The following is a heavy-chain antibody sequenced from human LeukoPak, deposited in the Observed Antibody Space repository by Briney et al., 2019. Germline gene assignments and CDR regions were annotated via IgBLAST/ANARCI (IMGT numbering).Heavy chain of an antibody. Sequence: GGSLRLSCAASGFTFSSYDMHWVRQATGKGLEWVSAIGTAGDTYYPGSVKGRFTISRENAKNSLYLQMNSLRAGDTAVYYCAKGTTGHYFDRPGYWYYFDQWGQGSLVTVSS. CDR3: AKGTTGHYFDRPGYWYYFDQ. D-gene: IGHD3-22*01. J-gene: IGHJ4*02. V-gene: IGHV3-13*01. CDR2: IGTAGDT. CDR1: GFTFSSYD.